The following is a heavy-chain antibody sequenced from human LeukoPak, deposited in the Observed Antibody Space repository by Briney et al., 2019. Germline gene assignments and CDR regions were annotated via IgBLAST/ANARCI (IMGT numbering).Heavy chain of an antibody. V-gene: IGHV5-51*01. CDR1: GHTFSISW. D-gene: IGHD2-21*02. J-gene: IGHJ3*01. Sequence: GESLKISCKGSGHTFSISWVGWVRQKPGEGLEWMGIIYVGDSDTRYNPSFQGQVTISADRSTSTAYLQWSSLKSSDTAIYYCARCGHYDAYRVWGQGTLVSVSS. CDR3: ARCGHYDAYRV. CDR2: IYVGDSDT.